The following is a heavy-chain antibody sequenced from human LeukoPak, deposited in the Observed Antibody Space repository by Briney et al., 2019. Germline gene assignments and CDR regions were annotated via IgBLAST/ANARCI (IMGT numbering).Heavy chain of an antibody. Sequence: PSQTLSLTCAVSGGSISSGGYSWSWIRQPPGKGLEWIGYIYYSGSTYYNPSLKSRVTISVDTSKNQFSLKLSSVTAADTAVYYCARGHGELRDWGQGTLVTVSS. D-gene: IGHD1-7*01. CDR2: IYYSGST. CDR3: ARGHGELRD. V-gene: IGHV4-30-4*07. CDR1: GGSISSGGYS. J-gene: IGHJ4*02.